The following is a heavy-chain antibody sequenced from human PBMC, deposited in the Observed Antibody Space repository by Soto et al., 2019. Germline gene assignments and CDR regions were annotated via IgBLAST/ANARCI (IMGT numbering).Heavy chain of an antibody. CDR2: IYYSGST. V-gene: IGHV4-59*01. J-gene: IGHJ6*03. CDR3: ARGVSPPYYYYYYMDV. Sequence: SETLSLTCTVSGGSISSYYWIWIRQPPGKGLEWIGYIYYSGSTNYNPSLKSRVTISVDTSKNQFSLKLSSVTAADTAVYYCARGVSPPYYYYYYMDVWGKGTTVTVSS. CDR1: GGSISSYY.